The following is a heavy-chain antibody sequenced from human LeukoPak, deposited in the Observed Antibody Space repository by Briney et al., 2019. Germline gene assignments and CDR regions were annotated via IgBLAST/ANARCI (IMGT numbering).Heavy chain of an antibody. D-gene: IGHD3-22*01. CDR2: IIPIFGTA. CDR3: ARGPYYYDSSGYISN. CDR1: GGTFSSYA. Sequence: SVKVSCKASGGTFSSYAISWVRQAPGQGLEWMGGIIPIFGTANYAQKFQGRVTITADESTSTAYMELSSLRSEDTAVYYCARGPYYYDSSGYISNWGQGTLVTVSS. J-gene: IGHJ4*02. V-gene: IGHV1-69*13.